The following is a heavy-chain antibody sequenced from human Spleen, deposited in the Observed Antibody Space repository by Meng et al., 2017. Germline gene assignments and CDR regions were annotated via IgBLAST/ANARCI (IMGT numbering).Heavy chain of an antibody. V-gene: IGHV3-74*01. CDR2: MNSDGSTT. CDR1: GFTFSSYA. J-gene: IGHJ4*01. Sequence: GESLKISCAASGFTFSSYAMSWVRQAPGKGLVWVSRMNSDGSTTTYADSVKGRFTVYRDSSKNTVYLEMNSLRAEDTAVYYCVGGRTADYWGQG. CDR3: VGGRTADY.